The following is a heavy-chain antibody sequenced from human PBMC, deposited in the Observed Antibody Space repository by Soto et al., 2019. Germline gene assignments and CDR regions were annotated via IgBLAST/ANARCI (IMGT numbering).Heavy chain of an antibody. Sequence: QVQLVQSGAEVKKPGASVKVSCKASGYTFTSYGISWVRQAPGQGLEWMGWISAYNGNTNYAQKLQGRVTMTTDTSTSTAYMELRSLRSDDTAVYYCARDLSRYYYDSSGPPRGYWGQGTLVTVSS. D-gene: IGHD3-22*01. CDR1: GYTFTSYG. CDR2: ISAYNGNT. CDR3: ARDLSRYYYDSSGPPRGY. V-gene: IGHV1-18*01. J-gene: IGHJ4*02.